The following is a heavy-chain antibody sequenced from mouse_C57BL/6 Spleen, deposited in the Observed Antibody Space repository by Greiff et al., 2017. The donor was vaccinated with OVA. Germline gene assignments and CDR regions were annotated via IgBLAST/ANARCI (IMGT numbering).Heavy chain of an antibody. CDR1: GYTFTSYW. CDR2: IDPSDSYT. D-gene: IGHD2-4*01. J-gene: IGHJ2*01. CDR3: AIGGITED. V-gene: IGHV1-69*01. Sequence: QVQLQQPGAELVMPGASVKLSCKASGYTFTSYWMHWVKQRPGQGLEWIGEIDPSDSYTNYNQKFKGKSTLTVAKSSSTAYMQLSSLTSEDSAVYYCAIGGITEDWGQGTTVTVSS.